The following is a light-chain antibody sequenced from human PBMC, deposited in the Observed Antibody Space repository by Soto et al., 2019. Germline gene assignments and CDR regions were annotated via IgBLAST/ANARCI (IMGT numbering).Light chain of an antibody. CDR1: QSVSSSS. J-gene: IGKJ1*01. Sequence: ENVLTPSPGPLVLSPGERATPSCRASQSVSSSSLARYQQKPGQAPRLLMYGASSRATGIPERFSGSGSGTDFTLTISRLEPEDFAVYYCQQYGSSPRTFGQGTKVDI. CDR2: GAS. V-gene: IGKV3-20*01. CDR3: QQYGSSPRT.